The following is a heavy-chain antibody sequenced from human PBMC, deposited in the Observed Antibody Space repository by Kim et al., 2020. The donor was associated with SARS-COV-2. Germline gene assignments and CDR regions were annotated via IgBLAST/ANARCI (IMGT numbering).Heavy chain of an antibody. CDR2: ISFDVRNK. CDR1: GFTFSNYG. V-gene: IGHV3-30*18. Sequence: GGSLRLSCAAYGFTFSNYGMHWVRQAPGKGLEWVAVISFDVRNKYYADSVKGRFTISRDNSKNTLYLQMDSLRAEDTAVYYCAKERNPCIAAAASHYYYYYGMDVWGQGTTVTVSS. J-gene: IGHJ6*02. D-gene: IGHD6-13*01. CDR3: AKERNPCIAAAASHYYYYYGMDV.